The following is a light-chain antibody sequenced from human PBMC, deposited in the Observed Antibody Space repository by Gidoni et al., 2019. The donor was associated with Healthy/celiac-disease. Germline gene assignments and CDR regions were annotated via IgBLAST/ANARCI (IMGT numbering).Light chain of an antibody. CDR2: EVS. Sequence: QSALTQPPSASGSPGQSVTISCTGTSSDVGGYNYASWYQQHPGKAPKLMIYEVSKRPPGVPDRFSGSKSGNTASLTVSGLQAEDEADYYCSSYAGTNKRVFGGGTKLTVL. V-gene: IGLV2-8*01. CDR3: SSYAGTNKRV. J-gene: IGLJ2*01. CDR1: SSDVGGYNY.